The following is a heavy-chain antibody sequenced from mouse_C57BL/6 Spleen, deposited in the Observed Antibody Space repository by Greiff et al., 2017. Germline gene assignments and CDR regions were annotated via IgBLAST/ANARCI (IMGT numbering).Heavy chain of an antibody. CDR2: IRNKANGYTT. V-gene: IGHV7-3*01. J-gene: IGHJ3*01. CDR3: ARYIGDGFAY. Sequence: VKLVESGGGLVQPGGSLRLSCAASGFTFTAFFLSWVRQPPGKALEWLGFIRNKANGYTTEYRASVKGRFTISRDNSQSILYLQMNALRAEDSATYYCARYIGDGFAYWGQGTLVTVSA. D-gene: IGHD3-3*01. CDR1: GFTFTAFF.